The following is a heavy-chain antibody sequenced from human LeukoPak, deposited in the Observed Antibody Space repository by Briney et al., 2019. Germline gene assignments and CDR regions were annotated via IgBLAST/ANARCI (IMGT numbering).Heavy chain of an antibody. CDR2: ISGNGGST. Sequence: GGSLRLSCAASGLTFSSSAMSWVRQAPGKGLEWVSRISGNGGSTYYADSVRGRFTISRDNSKNTMYLQMNSLRAEDTAVYYCARASEMATTDAFDIWGQETMVTVSS. D-gene: IGHD5-24*01. J-gene: IGHJ3*02. V-gene: IGHV3-23*01. CDR1: GLTFSSSA. CDR3: ARASEMATTDAFDI.